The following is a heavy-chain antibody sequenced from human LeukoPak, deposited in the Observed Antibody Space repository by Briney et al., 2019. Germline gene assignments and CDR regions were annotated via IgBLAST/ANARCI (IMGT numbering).Heavy chain of an antibody. CDR1: GGTFSSYA. CDR3: ARDGGITIFGVVMPYYGMDV. D-gene: IGHD3-3*01. J-gene: IGHJ6*02. V-gene: IGHV1-69*13. Sequence: ASVKVSCKASGGTFSSYAISWVRQAPGQGLEWMGGIIPIFGTANYAQKFQGRVTITADESTSTAYMELSSLRSEDTAVYYCARDGGITIFGVVMPYYGMDVWGQGTTVTVSS. CDR2: IIPIFGTA.